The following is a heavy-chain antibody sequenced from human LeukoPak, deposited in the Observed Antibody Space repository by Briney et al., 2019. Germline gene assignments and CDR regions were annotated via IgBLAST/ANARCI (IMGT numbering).Heavy chain of an antibody. CDR3: ARGEGPGSWFDP. CDR2: ISAYNGNT. Sequence: ASVKVSCKASGYTFTSYYMHWVRQAPGQGLEWMGWISAYNGNTNYAQKLQGRVTMTTDTSTSTAYMELRSLRSDDTAVYYCARGEGPGSWFDPWGQGTLVTVSS. D-gene: IGHD1-26*01. J-gene: IGHJ5*02. CDR1: GYTFTSYY. V-gene: IGHV1-18*04.